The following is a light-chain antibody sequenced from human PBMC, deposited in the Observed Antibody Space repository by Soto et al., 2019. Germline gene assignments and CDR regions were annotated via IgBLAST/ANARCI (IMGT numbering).Light chain of an antibody. J-gene: IGKJ3*01. Sequence: VLTQSPGTLSLSPGERATLSCRASQSGTSNYLAWYQQKPGQPPRLLIYGASSRATGVPDRFSGSGSGTDFTLTISRLEPEDFAVYYCQQHATSPFAFGPGTKVDIK. CDR2: GAS. CDR3: QQHATSPFA. CDR1: QSGTSNY. V-gene: IGKV3-20*01.